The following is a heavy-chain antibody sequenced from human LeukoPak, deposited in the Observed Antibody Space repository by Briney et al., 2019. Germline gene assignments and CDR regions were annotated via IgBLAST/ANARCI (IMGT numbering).Heavy chain of an antibody. CDR1: GYTFTRYY. CDR3: ARDSGDYWFDY. CDR2: INPNSGGT. D-gene: IGHD4-17*01. V-gene: IGHV1-2*02. Sequence: GASVKVSCKASGYTFTRYYMHWVRQAPGQGLEWMGWINPNSGGTNYAQKFQGRVTMTRDTSISTAYMELTRLRSDDTAVYYCARDSGDYWFDYWGQGTLVTVSS. J-gene: IGHJ4*02.